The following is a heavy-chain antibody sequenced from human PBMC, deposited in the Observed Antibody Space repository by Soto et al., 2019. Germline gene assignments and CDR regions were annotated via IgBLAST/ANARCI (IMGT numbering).Heavy chain of an antibody. Sequence: GGSKRVSCTAAGFNFSSYWRSWVRQDTGKGLEWVANIKQDGSEKYYVDSVKGRFTISRDNAKNSLYLQMNSLRAEDTAVYYCARDRGYSYGYYYYYYMDVWGKGTTVTVSS. V-gene: IGHV3-7*01. CDR1: GFNFSSYW. CDR2: IKQDGSEK. J-gene: IGHJ6*03. D-gene: IGHD5-18*01. CDR3: ARDRGYSYGYYYYYYMDV.